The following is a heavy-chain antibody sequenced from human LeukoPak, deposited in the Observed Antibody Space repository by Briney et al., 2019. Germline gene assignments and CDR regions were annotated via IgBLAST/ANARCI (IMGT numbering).Heavy chain of an antibody. J-gene: IGHJ4*02. Sequence: ASVKVSCKASGYTFTNYGISWVRQAPGQGLEWMGWISAYNGNTKYTQKLQGRVIMTTDTSTSTAYMELRSLRSDDTAVYYCARSHIVVVPGARQFDYWGQGTLVTVSS. D-gene: IGHD2-2*01. CDR2: ISAYNGNT. V-gene: IGHV1-18*04. CDR3: ARSHIVVVPGARQFDY. CDR1: GYTFTNYG.